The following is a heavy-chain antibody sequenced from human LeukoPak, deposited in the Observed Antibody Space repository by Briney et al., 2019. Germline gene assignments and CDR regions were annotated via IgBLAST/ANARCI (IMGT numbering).Heavy chain of an antibody. D-gene: IGHD1-26*01. V-gene: IGHV3-21*01. CDR1: GFTFSSYS. CDR3: ARDLSGTDAYYYYYMDV. CDR2: ISSSSSYI. Sequence: GGSLRLSCAASGFTFSSYSMNWVRQAPGKGLEWVSSISSSSSYIYYADSVKGRFTISRDNAKNSLYLQMNSLRAEDTAVYYCARDLSGTDAYYYYYMDVWGKGTMVTVSS. J-gene: IGHJ6*03.